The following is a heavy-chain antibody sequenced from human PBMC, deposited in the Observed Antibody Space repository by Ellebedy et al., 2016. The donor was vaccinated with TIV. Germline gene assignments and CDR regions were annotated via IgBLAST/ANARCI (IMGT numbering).Heavy chain of an antibody. J-gene: IGHJ5*02. CDR2: IYPSDSSP. D-gene: IGHD2-15*01. CDR3: ARRYCSGGSCYPGGYWFDP. CDR1: GYSFTTYW. V-gene: IGHV5-10-1*01. Sequence: PGGSLRLSCTGSGYSFTTYWIGWVRQMSGKGLEWMGIIYPSDSSPNYSPSFQGHVTISADKSISTAYLQWSSLKASDTAMYYCARRYCSGGSCYPGGYWFDPWGQGTLVTVSS.